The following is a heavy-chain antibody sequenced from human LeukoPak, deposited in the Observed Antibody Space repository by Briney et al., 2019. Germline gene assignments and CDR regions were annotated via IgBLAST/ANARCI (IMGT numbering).Heavy chain of an antibody. CDR1: GYTFTGYY. CDR3: ARGLGAAAGRVFDY. J-gene: IGHJ4*02. D-gene: IGHD6-13*01. V-gene: IGHV1-2*02. Sequence: GASVKVSCKASGYTFTGYYMHWVRQAPGQGLEWMGWINPNSGGTNYAQKFQGRVTMARDTSICTAYMELSRLRSDDTAVYYCARGLGAAAGRVFDYWGQGTLATVSS. CDR2: INPNSGGT.